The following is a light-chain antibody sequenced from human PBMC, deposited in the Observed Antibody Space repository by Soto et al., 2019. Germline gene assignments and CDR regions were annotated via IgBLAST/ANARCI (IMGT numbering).Light chain of an antibody. J-gene: IGKJ2*01. Sequence: DIQMTQSPSTLSASVGDRVTITCRASQSIRSWLAWYQQKPGTAPKLLIYKASTLESGVPSRFSGIRSGTEFTLTVSSLQPDDFSTYFCQQYNDSFPYTFGQGTKLELK. CDR3: QQYNDSFPYT. V-gene: IGKV1-5*03. CDR2: KAS. CDR1: QSIRSW.